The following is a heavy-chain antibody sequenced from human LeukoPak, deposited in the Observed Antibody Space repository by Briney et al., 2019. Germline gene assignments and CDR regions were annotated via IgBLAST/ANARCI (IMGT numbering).Heavy chain of an antibody. J-gene: IGHJ4*02. CDR1: GFTFTNYN. D-gene: IGHD3-10*01. CDR2: ISSSGRYI. Sequence: GGSLRLSCAASGFTFTNYNMNWVRQAPGKGLEYISSISSSGRYIYIADSLKGRFTISRDNAKNSLFLQMNSLRAEDTAVYYCARSYGSGSYVLGYRGQGALVTVSS. CDR3: ARSYGSGSYVLGY. V-gene: IGHV3-21*01.